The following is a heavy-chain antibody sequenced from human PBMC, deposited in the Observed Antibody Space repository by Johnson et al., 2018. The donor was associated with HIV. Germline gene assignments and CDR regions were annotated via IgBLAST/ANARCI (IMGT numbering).Heavy chain of an antibody. Sequence: MLLVESGGGLIQPGGSLRLSCAASGFAVRSKDMNWVRQAPGKGLEWVSLIYTAGRTYYAGSVKGRFRISRANSKNTVYLQMKSLRADDTAMYYCARLTTSSRQDSTMTVVGVAAFDVWGQGTTVIVSS. CDR2: IYTAGRT. CDR1: GFAVRSKD. D-gene: IGHD3-22*01. CDR3: ARLTTSSRQDSTMTVVGVAAFDV. J-gene: IGHJ3*01. V-gene: IGHV3-53*01.